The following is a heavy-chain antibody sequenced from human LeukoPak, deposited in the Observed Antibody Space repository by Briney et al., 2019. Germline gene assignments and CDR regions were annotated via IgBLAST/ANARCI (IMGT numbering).Heavy chain of an antibody. CDR3: AGIHTRLPDDYYYYGMDV. Sequence: GGSLRLSCAASGFTASSNYMSWVRQAPGRGLEWVSVIYRGGRAYYADSVKGRFTISRDNSKNTLYLQMNSLRAEDTAVYYCAGIHTRLPDDYYYYGMDVWGQGTTVTVSS. J-gene: IGHJ6*02. CDR2: IYRGGRA. V-gene: IGHV3-66*02. D-gene: IGHD6-25*01. CDR1: GFTASSNY.